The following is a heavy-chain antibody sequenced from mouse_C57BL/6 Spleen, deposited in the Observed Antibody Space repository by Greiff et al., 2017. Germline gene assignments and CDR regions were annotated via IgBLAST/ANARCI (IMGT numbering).Heavy chain of an antibody. Sequence: QVQLKQPGAELVKPGASVKLSCKASGYTFTSYWMQWVKQRPGQGLEWIGEIDPSDSYTNYNQKFKGKATLTVDTSSSTAYMQLSSLTSEDSAVYYCARKEITTVVATGDYWGQGTTLTVSS. CDR3: ARKEITTVVATGDY. CDR2: IDPSDSYT. D-gene: IGHD1-1*01. CDR1: GYTFTSYW. J-gene: IGHJ2*01. V-gene: IGHV1-50*01.